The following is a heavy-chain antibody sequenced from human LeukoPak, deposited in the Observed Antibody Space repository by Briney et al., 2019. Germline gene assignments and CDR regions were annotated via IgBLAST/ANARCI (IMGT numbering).Heavy chain of an antibody. J-gene: IGHJ3*02. CDR2: INPSGGST. V-gene: IGHV1-46*01. CDR3: ARDQVTTNAFDI. CDR1: GYTFTSYY. Sequence: ASVKVSCKASGYTFTSYYMHWVRQAPGQGLEWMGIINPSGGSTSYAQKLQGRVTMTRDTSTSTVYMELSSLRSEDTAVYYCARDQVTTNAFDIWGQGTMVTVSS. D-gene: IGHD3-22*01.